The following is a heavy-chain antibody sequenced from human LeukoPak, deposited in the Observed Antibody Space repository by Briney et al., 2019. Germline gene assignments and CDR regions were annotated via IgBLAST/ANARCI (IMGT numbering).Heavy chain of an antibody. V-gene: IGHV4-39*01. Sequence: SETLSLTCTVSGGSLSSSSYYWDWLRQPPVRGLEWIGRIYYSGSTYYNPSLRSRATISVDTAKNQFSPKVSSVTAPDTAVYYCARHGPYYYDSSGYYAAEYFQHWGQGTLVTVSS. J-gene: IGHJ1*01. CDR2: IYYSGST. CDR1: GGSLSSSSYY. D-gene: IGHD3-22*01. CDR3: ARHGPYYYDSSGYYAAEYFQH.